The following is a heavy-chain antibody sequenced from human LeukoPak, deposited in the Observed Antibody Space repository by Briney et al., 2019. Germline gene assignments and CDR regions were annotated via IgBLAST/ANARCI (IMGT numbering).Heavy chain of an antibody. D-gene: IGHD4/OR15-4a*01. CDR1: GGTFISYA. V-gene: IGHV1-69*01. Sequence: GASVKVSCKASGGTFISYAISWVRQAPGRGLEWMGGIIPIFATANYAQKFQGRVTITADESTSTAYMELRSLRSDDTALYYCGREFCDTHRCFFPDFWGQGTLVTVSS. CDR2: IIPIFATA. J-gene: IGHJ4*02. CDR3: GREFCDTHRCFFPDF.